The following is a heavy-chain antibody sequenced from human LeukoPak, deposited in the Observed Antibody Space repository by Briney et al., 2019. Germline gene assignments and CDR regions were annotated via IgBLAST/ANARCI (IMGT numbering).Heavy chain of an antibody. CDR2: IYYSGIT. V-gene: IGHV4-59*08. CDR3: ARHRVLRYFDSLSYAFDI. D-gene: IGHD3-9*01. J-gene: IGHJ3*02. CDR1: VGAISSYY. Sequence: PSETLSLTCAVSVGAISSYYGSLIRQPPCNGLECMGDIYYSGITNYTPSLKTRVTISVYTSKNQFSLKLSSVTAADTAVYYCARHRVLRYFDSLSYAFDIWGQGTMVTVSS.